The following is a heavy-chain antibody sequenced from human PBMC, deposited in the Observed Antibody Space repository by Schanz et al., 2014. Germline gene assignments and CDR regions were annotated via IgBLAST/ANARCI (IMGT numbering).Heavy chain of an antibody. CDR2: ISGRDGST. D-gene: IGHD3-10*01. J-gene: IGHJ5*02. CDR3: ARPALWFGDNCFDP. Sequence: EVQLVESGGGLVQPGGSLRLSCGSSGFTFSPYWMHWVRQAPGKGLVWVSAISGRDGSTYYADSVRGRFTISRDNAKNTLYLQMNSLRAEDTAVYYCARPALWFGDNCFDPWGQGTLVTVSS. V-gene: IGHV3-74*01. CDR1: GFTFSPYW.